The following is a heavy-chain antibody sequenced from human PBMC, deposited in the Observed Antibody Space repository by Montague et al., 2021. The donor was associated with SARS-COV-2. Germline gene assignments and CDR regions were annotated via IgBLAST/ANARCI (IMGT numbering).Heavy chain of an antibody. CDR3: ARHGEVATIVGWWFFDL. J-gene: IGHJ2*01. Sequence: SETLSLTCTVSGDSISSSNYYWSWIRQPPGKGLEWIGSIYYRGSTYYNPSLKSRVTISVDTSMNQFSLKLSSVTAADTALYYCARHGEVATIVGWWFFDLWGRGTLVTVSS. V-gene: IGHV4-39*01. D-gene: IGHD5-24*01. CDR1: GDSISSSNYY. CDR2: IYYRGST.